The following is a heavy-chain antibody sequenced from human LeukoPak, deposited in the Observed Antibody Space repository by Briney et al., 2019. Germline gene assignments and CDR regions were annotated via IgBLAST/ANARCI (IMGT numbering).Heavy chain of an antibody. CDR2: IHYIGSN. Sequence: SQTLSLTCTVSGGSLSSGDYHWSWIRQPPGKGLEWIGNIHYIGSNYYNPSLKSRVTMSIDTSKNHFSLKLSSVTAADTAVYYCARPLSSGWYGPFDYWGQGTLVTVSS. J-gene: IGHJ4*02. V-gene: IGHV4-30-4*01. D-gene: IGHD6-19*01. CDR1: GGSLSSGDYH. CDR3: ARPLSSGWYGPFDY.